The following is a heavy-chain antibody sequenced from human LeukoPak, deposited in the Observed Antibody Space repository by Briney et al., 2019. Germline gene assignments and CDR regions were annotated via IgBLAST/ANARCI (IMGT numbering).Heavy chain of an antibody. CDR2: ISGSGGST. V-gene: IGHV3-23*01. CDR1: GFTFSSYA. CDR3: TTETRPLPYYYDSSGYYFAY. J-gene: IGHJ4*02. Sequence: GGSLRLSCAASGFTFSSYAMSWVRQAPGKGLEWVSAISGSGGSTYYADSVKGRFTISRDNSKNTLYLQMNSLRAEDTAVYYCTTETRPLPYYYDSSGYYFAYWGQGTLVTVSS. D-gene: IGHD3-22*01.